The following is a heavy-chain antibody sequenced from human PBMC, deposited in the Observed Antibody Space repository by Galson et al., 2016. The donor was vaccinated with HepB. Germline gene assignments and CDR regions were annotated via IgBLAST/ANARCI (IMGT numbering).Heavy chain of an antibody. CDR1: GFSISDTY. J-gene: IGHJ4*02. CDR3: ARSPFDYDNLDVGSYFDS. Sequence: SLRLSCAASGFSISDTYMSWVRQARGKGLEWVSMIYRGGSTFYADSVEGRFTISRDTSKNTVFPQMNSPRVEDTAIYYCARSPFDYDNLDVGSYFDSWGQGTQVIVSS. D-gene: IGHD3-9*01. CDR2: IYRGGST. V-gene: IGHV3-53*01.